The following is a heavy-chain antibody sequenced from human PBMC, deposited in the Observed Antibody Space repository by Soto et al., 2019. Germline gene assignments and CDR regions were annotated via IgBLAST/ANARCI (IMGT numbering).Heavy chain of an antibody. CDR1: GFILSNYA. J-gene: IGHJ4*02. CDR2: LSKDGANE. CDR3: AKDPSTGSADY. Sequence: GGSLGLSCTASGFILSNYAMNWVRQAPGKGLEWVSTLSKDGANEHYADSVKGRFTISRDGSKNTLYLQMNSLRAEDTAMYYCAKDPSTGSADYWGQGTQVTVSS. V-gene: IGHV3-23*01. D-gene: IGHD3-9*01.